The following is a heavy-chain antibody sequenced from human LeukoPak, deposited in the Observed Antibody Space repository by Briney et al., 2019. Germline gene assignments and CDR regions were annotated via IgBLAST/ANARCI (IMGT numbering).Heavy chain of an antibody. Sequence: GGSLRLSCAAPGFTFSDYYMSWIRQAPGKGLEWVSYISSSSSYTNYADSVKGRFTISRDNAKNSLYLQMNSQRAEDTAVYYCASGKQWLVGGDAFDIWGQGTMVTVSS. CDR2: ISSSSSYT. V-gene: IGHV3-11*06. CDR3: ASGKQWLVGGDAFDI. D-gene: IGHD6-19*01. J-gene: IGHJ3*02. CDR1: GFTFSDYY.